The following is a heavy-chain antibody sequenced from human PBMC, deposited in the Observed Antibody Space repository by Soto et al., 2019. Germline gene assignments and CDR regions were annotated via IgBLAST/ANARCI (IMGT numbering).Heavy chain of an antibody. D-gene: IGHD3-10*01. CDR2: ISYDGNNK. CDR1: GFTFSSYG. CDR3: AKVGSGSYGSAFDI. Sequence: GGSLRLSCAASGFTFSSYGMHWVRQAPGKGLEWVAVISYDGNNKYYADSVKGRFTISRDNSKNTLYLQMSSLRAGDTAVYYCAKVGSGSYGSAFDIWGQGTMVTVSS. J-gene: IGHJ3*02. V-gene: IGHV3-30*18.